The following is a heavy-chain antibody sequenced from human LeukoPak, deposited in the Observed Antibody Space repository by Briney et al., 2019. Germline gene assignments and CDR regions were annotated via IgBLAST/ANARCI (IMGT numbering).Heavy chain of an antibody. CDR3: ARRYYDNDGYFYFDC. V-gene: IGHV5-51*01. CDR2: LYPGDSDT. J-gene: IGHJ4*02. CDR1: GYSFTSYW. D-gene: IGHD3-22*01. Sequence: GESLKISCKGSGYSFTSYWIGWVRQMPGKGLEWMGVLYPGDSDTRYSPSFQGQVTISADKSTSTAYLQWSSLKASDTAMYYCARRYYDNDGYFYFDCWGQGTPVTVSS.